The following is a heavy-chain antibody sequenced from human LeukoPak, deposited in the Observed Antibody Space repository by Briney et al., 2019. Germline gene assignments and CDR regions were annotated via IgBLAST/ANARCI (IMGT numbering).Heavy chain of an antibody. CDR1: GGSISSSSYY. CDR3: ARRYYDSSGYGNWFDP. J-gene: IGHJ5*02. D-gene: IGHD3-22*01. CDR2: IYYSGST. Sequence: SETLSLTCTVSGGSISSSSYYWGWIRQPPGKGLEWIGSIYYSGSTYYNPSLKSRVTISVDTSKNQFSLKLSSVTAADTAVYYCARRYYDSSGYGNWFDPWGQGTLVTVSS. V-gene: IGHV4-39*01.